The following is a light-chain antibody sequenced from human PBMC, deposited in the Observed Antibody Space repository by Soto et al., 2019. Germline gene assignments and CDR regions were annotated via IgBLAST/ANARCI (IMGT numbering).Light chain of an antibody. CDR2: SNN. CDR3: ATWDDSLDDPV. V-gene: IGLV1-44*01. CDR1: SSNIGSNT. J-gene: IGLJ3*02. Sequence: QAVVTQPPSASGTPGQRVTISCSGSSSNIGSNTVNWYQQLPGTAPKLLIYSNNQRPSGAPDRFSGSKSGTSASLAISGLQSEDEADYYCATWDDSLDDPVFGGGTKVTVL.